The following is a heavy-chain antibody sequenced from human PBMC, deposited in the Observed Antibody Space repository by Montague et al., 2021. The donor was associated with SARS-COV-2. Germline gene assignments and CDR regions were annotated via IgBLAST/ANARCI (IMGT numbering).Heavy chain of an antibody. CDR3: ARHRNYGDHSLDNWIHP. V-gene: IGHV4-39*01. J-gene: IGHJ5*02. CDR1: GDSTSCPNCY. D-gene: IGHD4-17*01. Sequence: SETLSLTCTVSGDSTSCPNCYWGWIRQPPGKGLDWIGTIYNSGTTYYNPSLKSRLTTSIDTSKNQFSLKLSSVTAADTAVYYCARHRNYGDHSLDNWIHPWGQGTLVTVSS. CDR2: IYNSGTT.